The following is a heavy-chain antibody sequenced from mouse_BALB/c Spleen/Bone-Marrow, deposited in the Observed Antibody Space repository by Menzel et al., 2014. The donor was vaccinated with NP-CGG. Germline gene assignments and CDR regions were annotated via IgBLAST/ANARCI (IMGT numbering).Heavy chain of an antibody. V-gene: IGHV1S34*01. D-gene: IGHD2-2*01. CDR2: ISCYNGAT. Sequence: LVKTGASVKISCEASGYSFTVYYMHWVKQSHGESLEWIGYISCYNGATSYNQKFKGKATFTVDTSSSTAYMQFNSLTSEDSAVYYCARDYYGYDDGYFDYWGQGTTLTVSS. CDR1: GYSFTVYY. J-gene: IGHJ2*01. CDR3: ARDYYGYDDGYFDY.